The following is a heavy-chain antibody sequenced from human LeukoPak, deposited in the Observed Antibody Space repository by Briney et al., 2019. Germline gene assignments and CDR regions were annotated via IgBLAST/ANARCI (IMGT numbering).Heavy chain of an antibody. CDR1: GFTFSSYG. V-gene: IGHV3-30*18. CDR2: ISYDGSNK. Sequence: GGSLRLSCAASGFTFSSYGMHWVRQAPGKGLEWVAVISYDGSNKYYADSVKGRFTISRDNSKNTLYLQMNSLRAEDTAVYYCAKAGIAAPGLSDYWGQGTLVTVSS. J-gene: IGHJ4*02. CDR3: AKAGIAAPGLSDY. D-gene: IGHD6-13*01.